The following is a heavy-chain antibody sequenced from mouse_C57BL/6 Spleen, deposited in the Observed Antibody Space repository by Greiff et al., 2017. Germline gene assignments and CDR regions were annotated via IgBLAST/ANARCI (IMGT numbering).Heavy chain of an antibody. CDR1: GFTFSDYG. CDR2: ISSGSSTI. V-gene: IGHV5-17*01. CDR3: ARPLYYGSSSFAY. D-gene: IGHD1-1*01. Sequence: EVQGVESGGGLVKPGGSLKLSCAASGFTFSDYGMHWVRQAPEKGLEWVAYISSGSSTIYYADTVKGRFTISRDNAKNTLFLQMTSLRSEETTMYYCARPLYYGSSSFAYWGQGTLVTVSA. J-gene: IGHJ3*01.